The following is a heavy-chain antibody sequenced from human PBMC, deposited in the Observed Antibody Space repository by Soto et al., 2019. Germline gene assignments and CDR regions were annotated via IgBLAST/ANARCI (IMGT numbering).Heavy chain of an antibody. CDR3: ARVLSRMIVVVITGYYGMDV. V-gene: IGHV1-18*04. CDR1: GYTFTSYG. CDR2: ISAYNGNT. D-gene: IGHD3-22*01. J-gene: IGHJ6*02. Sequence: GASVKVSCKASGYTFTSYGISWVRQAPGQGLEWMGWISAYNGNTNYAQKLQGRVTMTTDTSTSTAYMELRSLRSDDTAVYYCARVLSRMIVVVITGYYGMDVWGQGTTVTVSS.